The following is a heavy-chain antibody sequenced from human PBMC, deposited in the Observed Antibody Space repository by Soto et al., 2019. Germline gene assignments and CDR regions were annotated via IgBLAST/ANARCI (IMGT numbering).Heavy chain of an antibody. CDR1: GFTFNYYW. CDR2: IQSDGSSP. V-gene: IGHV3-74*01. Sequence: EVQLVESGGGLVQPGGSLRLSCVASGFTFNYYWMHWVRQAPGKGLVWVSRIQSDGSSPDYVDSVKGRFTISRDNAKNKMYRQLNSRSGVDTALYYCARGGDPDYWGQGSTVTVSP. CDR3: ARGGDPDY. D-gene: IGHD3-10*01. J-gene: IGHJ4*02.